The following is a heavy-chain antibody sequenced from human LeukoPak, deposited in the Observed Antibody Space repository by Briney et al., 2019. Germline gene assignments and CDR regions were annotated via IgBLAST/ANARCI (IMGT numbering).Heavy chain of an antibody. V-gene: IGHV4-38-2*01. Sequence: PSETLSLTCAVSGYSITSGYYWGWIRQPPGKGLEWIGSIYHSGSTYYNPSLKTRVTISVDTSKNQFSLKLSSVTAADTAVYYCARLYLRDYCSSTSCYGLYFDYWGQGTLVTVSS. J-gene: IGHJ4*02. CDR2: IYHSGST. CDR3: ARLYLRDYCSSTSCYGLYFDY. D-gene: IGHD2-2*01. CDR1: GYSITSGYY.